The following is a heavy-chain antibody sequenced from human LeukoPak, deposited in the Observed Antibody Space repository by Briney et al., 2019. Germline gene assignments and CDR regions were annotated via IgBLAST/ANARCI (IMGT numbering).Heavy chain of an antibody. D-gene: IGHD3-10*01. Sequence: GGSLRLSCAASGFTFDDYGMSWVRQAPGKGLEWFSGINWNGGSTGYADSVKGRFTISRDNAKNFLYLQMNSLRAEDTALYYCARVRWFGELLYNWFDPWGQGTLVTVSS. CDR3: ARVRWFGELLYNWFDP. V-gene: IGHV3-20*04. CDR1: GFTFDDYG. J-gene: IGHJ5*02. CDR2: INWNGGST.